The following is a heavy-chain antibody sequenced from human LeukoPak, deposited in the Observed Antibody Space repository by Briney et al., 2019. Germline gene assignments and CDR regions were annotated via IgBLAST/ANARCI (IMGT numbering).Heavy chain of an antibody. CDR3: AGGGLGSWTFDY. J-gene: IGHJ4*02. Sequence: PSGGSLRLSCAASGFTFSSYAMSWVRQAPGKGLEWVSAISGSGGSTYYADSVKGRFTISRDNSKNTLYLQMNSLRVEDTAVYFCAGGGLGSWTFDYWGQGILVAVSS. CDR2: ISGSGGST. CDR1: GFTFSSYA. D-gene: IGHD1-26*01. V-gene: IGHV3-23*01.